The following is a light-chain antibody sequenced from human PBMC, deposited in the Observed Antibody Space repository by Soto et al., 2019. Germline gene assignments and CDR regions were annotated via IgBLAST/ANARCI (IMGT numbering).Light chain of an antibody. Sequence: QLVLTQPPSASGTPGQRVTISCSGSSSNIGSNTVNWYQQLPGTAPKLLIYSNNQRPSGVPDRFSGSKSGTSASLAISGLQSEDEADYYCAAWNYSLNTVVFGGGTKLTVL. CDR2: SNN. V-gene: IGLV1-44*01. J-gene: IGLJ2*01. CDR3: AAWNYSLNTVV. CDR1: SSNIGSNT.